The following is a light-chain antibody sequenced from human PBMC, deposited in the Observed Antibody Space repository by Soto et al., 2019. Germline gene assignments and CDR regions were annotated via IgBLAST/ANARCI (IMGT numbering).Light chain of an antibody. CDR1: QSINSN. Sequence: DIQMTQSPSSLSASVGDRVTITCRASQSINSNLNWYQQKPGRAPKLLIYAASSLRSGVPSRFSGSGYGTYFTLTISRLQPEDFATYYCQQTYNTPITFGQGTRLEIK. CDR3: QQTYNTPIT. V-gene: IGKV1-39*01. CDR2: AAS. J-gene: IGKJ5*01.